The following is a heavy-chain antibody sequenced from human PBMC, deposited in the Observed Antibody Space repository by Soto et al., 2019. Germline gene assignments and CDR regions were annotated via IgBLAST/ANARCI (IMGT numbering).Heavy chain of an antibody. Sequence: QVQLVQSGPDVKKPGASVRGSCMTSGYAFTSYGVKWVRQVPGQGLEWMGWIAPHSGRTTYLPKFQRRVTITADPSTNTAYMELTSLSSDDTGIYFCARAATGSYHSAYWGQGTVVTVSA. D-gene: IGHD3-10*01. CDR1: GYAFTSYG. J-gene: IGHJ4*02. CDR3: ARAATGSYHSAY. CDR2: IAPHSGRT. V-gene: IGHV1-18*04.